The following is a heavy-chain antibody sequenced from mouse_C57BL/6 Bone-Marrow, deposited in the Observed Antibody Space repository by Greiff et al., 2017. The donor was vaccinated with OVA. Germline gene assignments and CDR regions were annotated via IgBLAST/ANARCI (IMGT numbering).Heavy chain of an antibody. J-gene: IGHJ4*01. Sequence: EVNVVESGGGLVQSGRSLRLSCATSGFTFSDFYMEWVRQAPGKGLEWIAASRNKANDYTTEYSASVKGRFIVSRDTSQSILYLQMNALRAEDTAIYYCAISPYYYAMDYWGQGTSVTVSS. CDR3: AISPYYYAMDY. CDR1: GFTFSDFY. V-gene: IGHV7-1*01. CDR2: SRNKANDYTT.